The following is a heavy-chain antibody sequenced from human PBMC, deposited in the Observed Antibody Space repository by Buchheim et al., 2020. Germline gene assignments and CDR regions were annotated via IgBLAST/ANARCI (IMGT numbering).Heavy chain of an antibody. CDR3: AKDTAKITRGSFDY. D-gene: IGHD3-10*01. J-gene: IGHJ4*02. V-gene: IGHV3-23*01. CDR1: GLTISSYA. CDR2: ISGSGGST. Sequence: EVQLLESGGGLVQPGGSLRLSCAASGLTISSYAMSWVRQAPGKGLEWVSGISGSGGSTYYADSVKGRFTISRDNSKNTLYMPMNSLRVEDTAVYYCAKDTAKITRGSFDYWGQGTL.